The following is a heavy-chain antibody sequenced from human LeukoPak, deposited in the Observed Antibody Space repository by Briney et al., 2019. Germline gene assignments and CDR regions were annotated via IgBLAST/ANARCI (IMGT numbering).Heavy chain of an antibody. J-gene: IGHJ4*02. D-gene: IGHD1-26*01. Sequence: GRSLTLSCAASAFPFSTYAMYWVRQAPGKGLEWVSFISYDGSNKYYADSMKGRFTVSRDNSKNTLYLQMNSLRAEDTAVYYCATSGSYYRFECWGQGTLVTVSS. CDR1: AFPFSTYA. CDR3: ATSGSYYRFEC. CDR2: ISYDGSNK. V-gene: IGHV3-30-3*01.